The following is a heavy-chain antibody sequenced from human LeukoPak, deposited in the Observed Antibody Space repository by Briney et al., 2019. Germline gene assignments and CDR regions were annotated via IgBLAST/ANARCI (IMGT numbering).Heavy chain of an antibody. CDR1: GFTFDDYA. CDR3: AKDIAADSGYCYYGMDV. CDR2: ISWDGGST. V-gene: IGHV3-43D*03. Sequence: GGSLRLSCAASGFTFDDYAMHWVRQAPGKGLEWVSLISWDGGSTYYADSVKGRFTISRDNSKNSLYPQMNSLRAEDTALYYCAKDIAADSGYCYYGMDVWGQGTTVTVSS. J-gene: IGHJ6*02. D-gene: IGHD6-13*01.